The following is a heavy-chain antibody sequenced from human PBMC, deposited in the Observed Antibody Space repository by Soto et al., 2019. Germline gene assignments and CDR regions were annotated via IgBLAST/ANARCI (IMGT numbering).Heavy chain of an antibody. CDR1: GFTFRSYA. D-gene: IGHD1-1*01. V-gene: IGHV3-23*01. J-gene: IGHJ3*02. Sequence: GGSLILSCAASGFTFRSYAMSWVRQAPGKGLEWVSAISGSGGSTYYADSVKGRFTISRDNSKNTLYLQMSSLRAEDTAVYYCAKDRTGTPYDAFDIWGQGTMVTVSS. CDR3: AKDRTGTPYDAFDI. CDR2: ISGSGGST.